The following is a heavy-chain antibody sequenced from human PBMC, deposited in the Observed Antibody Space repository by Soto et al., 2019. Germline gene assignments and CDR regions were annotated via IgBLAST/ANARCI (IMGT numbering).Heavy chain of an antibody. Sequence: QVQLVESGGGVVQPGRSLRLSCAASGFTFSSYGMHWVRQAPGKGLEWVGVIWYDGSNKYYADSVKGRFTISRDNSKNTLYLQMNSLRAEDTAVYYCARLGIAAGDYGGQGTLVTVSS. V-gene: IGHV3-33*01. CDR1: GFTFSSYG. CDR3: ARLGIAAGDY. J-gene: IGHJ4*02. CDR2: IWYDGSNK. D-gene: IGHD6-13*01.